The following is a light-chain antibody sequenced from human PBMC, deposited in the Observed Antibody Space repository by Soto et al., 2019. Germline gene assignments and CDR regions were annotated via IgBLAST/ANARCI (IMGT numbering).Light chain of an antibody. CDR1: SSDVGGYNY. J-gene: IGLJ2*01. V-gene: IGLV2-11*01. CDR2: DVS. Sequence: QSALTQPRSVSGSPGQSVTISCTGTSSDVGGYNYVSWYLQHPGKAPKLMIYDVSKRPSGVPDRFSGSKSGNTASLTISGLQAEDEADSYCCSYAGSYTVFGGGTKVTVL. CDR3: CSYAGSYTV.